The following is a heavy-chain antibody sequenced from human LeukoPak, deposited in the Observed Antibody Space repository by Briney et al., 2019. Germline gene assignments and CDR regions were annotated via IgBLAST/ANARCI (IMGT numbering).Heavy chain of an antibody. V-gene: IGHV3-7*01. D-gene: IGHD5-12*01. CDR2: IRQDGGAK. CDR3: AKDRTAGYDGLVDY. Sequence: GGSLRLSCAASTFTFSHYWLSWVRQAPGKGLEWVANIRQDGGAKQYAHSVKGRYTMSRDNSKNTLYLQMNSLRAEDTAVYYCAKDRTAGYDGLVDYWGQGTLVTVSS. CDR1: TFTFSHYW. J-gene: IGHJ4*02.